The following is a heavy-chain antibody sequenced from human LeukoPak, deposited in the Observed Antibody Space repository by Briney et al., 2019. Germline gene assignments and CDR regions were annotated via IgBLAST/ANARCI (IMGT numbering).Heavy chain of an antibody. J-gene: IGHJ3*02. CDR3: ARAPLSGTYYTDAFDI. CDR1: GGSISSSSYY. Sequence: SETLSLTCTVSGGSISSSSYYWGWIRQPPGKGLEWIGNIDYSGTSFYNPSLKSRVTISPDKSKNQFSLTLTSVTAADTAVYFCARAPLSGTYYTDAFDIWGQGTMVTVSS. CDR2: IDYSGTS. D-gene: IGHD1-26*01. V-gene: IGHV4-39*07.